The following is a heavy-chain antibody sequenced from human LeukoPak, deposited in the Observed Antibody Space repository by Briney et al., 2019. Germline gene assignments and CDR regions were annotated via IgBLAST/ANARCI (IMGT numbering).Heavy chain of an antibody. V-gene: IGHV3-23*01. CDR3: AKGANWNYVDY. CDR1: GFTFRNHG. CDR2: ISGSGGST. J-gene: IGHJ4*02. Sequence: GTSLRLSCAASGFTFRNHGMHWVRQAPGKGLEWVSAISGSGGSTYYADSVKGRFTISRDNSKNTLYLQMNSLRAEDTAVYYCAKGANWNYVDYWGQGTLVTVSS. D-gene: IGHD1-1*01.